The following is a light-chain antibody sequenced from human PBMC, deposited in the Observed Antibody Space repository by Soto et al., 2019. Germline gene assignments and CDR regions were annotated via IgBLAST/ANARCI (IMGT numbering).Light chain of an antibody. CDR1: QSVSIN. CDR2: GSS. Sequence: EIVMTQSPATLSVSPGGRVTLSCRASQSVSINLAWYQQKPGQSPRLLVYGSSTRATGLPARFSCRGSGTEFTLTISSLQFEDFAVYYCQQYDNWPHTFGQGTKLEIK. V-gene: IGKV3-15*01. J-gene: IGKJ2*01. CDR3: QQYDNWPHT.